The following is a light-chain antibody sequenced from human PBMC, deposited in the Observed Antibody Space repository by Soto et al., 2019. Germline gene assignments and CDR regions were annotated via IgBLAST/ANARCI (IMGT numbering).Light chain of an antibody. J-gene: IGLJ1*01. CDR2: EVT. CDR1: SGDVGGYNY. CDR3: SSYTSSSGGV. Sequence: QSVLTQPPSASGSPGQSVTISCTGTSGDVGGYNYVSWYQQHPGKAPKLVIYEVTKRPSGVPDRFSGSKSGNTASLTVSGLQAEDEADYYCSSYTSSSGGVFGTGTKVTVL. V-gene: IGLV2-8*01.